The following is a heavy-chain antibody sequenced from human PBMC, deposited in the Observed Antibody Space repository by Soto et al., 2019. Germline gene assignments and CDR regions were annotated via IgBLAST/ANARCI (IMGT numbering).Heavy chain of an antibody. D-gene: IGHD6-19*01. CDR1: GFNCVDYA. CDR2: ISGSGDIT. Sequence: AGGSLRLSYAAAGFNCVDYAVSWVRQAPGKGLEWVSTISGSGDITYYADSVKGRFTISRDNSKNTLYLQMNSLRAEDTAVYYCAKGVAVTGRRYYYYGLDVWGQGTTVTVSS. V-gene: IGHV3-23*01. CDR3: AKGVAVTGRRYYYYGLDV. J-gene: IGHJ6*02.